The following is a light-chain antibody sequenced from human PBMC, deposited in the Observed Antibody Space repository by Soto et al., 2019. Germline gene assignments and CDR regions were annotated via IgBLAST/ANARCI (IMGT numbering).Light chain of an antibody. CDR3: QQYGSSPRT. J-gene: IGKJ1*01. CDR1: QSVSSGY. Sequence: EIVLTQSPGTLSLSPVERATLSCRASQSVSSGYLAWYQQKPGQAPRLLIYGASNRATGIPDRFSGSGSGTDFTLTISRLEPEDFAVYYCQQYGSSPRTCGQGTKGDIK. CDR2: GAS. V-gene: IGKV3-20*01.